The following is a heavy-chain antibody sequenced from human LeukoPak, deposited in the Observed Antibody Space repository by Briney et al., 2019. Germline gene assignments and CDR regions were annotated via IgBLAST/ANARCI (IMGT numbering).Heavy chain of an antibody. Sequence: GGSLRLSCAASGFTFEDYNMNWVRQAPGKGLEWMSYITSTSKTTYYAGSVKGRFTVSRDNAKNALFLQMNSLRAEDTAVYYCASPEWLPDAIDIWGQGTMVTVSS. CDR3: ASPEWLPDAIDI. J-gene: IGHJ3*02. V-gene: IGHV3-48*01. CDR2: ITSTSKTT. CDR1: GFTFEDYN. D-gene: IGHD3-3*01.